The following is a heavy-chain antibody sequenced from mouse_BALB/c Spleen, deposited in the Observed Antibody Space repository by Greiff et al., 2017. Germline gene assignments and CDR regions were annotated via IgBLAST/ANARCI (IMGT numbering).Heavy chain of an antibody. V-gene: IGHV2-9*02. CDR1: GFSLTSYG. Sequence: VKLMESGPGLVAPSQSLSITCTVSGFSLTSYGVHWVRQPPGKGLEWLGVIWAGGSTNYNSALMSRLSISKDNSKSQVFLKMNSLQTDDTAMYYCARDLSYGNYVGNAMDYWGQGTSVTVSS. J-gene: IGHJ4*01. CDR2: IWAGGST. CDR3: ARDLSYGNYVGNAMDY. D-gene: IGHD2-1*01.